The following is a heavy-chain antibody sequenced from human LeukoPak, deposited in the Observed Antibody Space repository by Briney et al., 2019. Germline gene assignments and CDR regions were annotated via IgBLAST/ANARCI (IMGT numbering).Heavy chain of an antibody. CDR3: ARDLKAGTRVFDY. CDR1: GGTFSSYA. V-gene: IGHV1-69*13. Sequence: SVKVSCKASGGTFSSYAISWVRQAPGQGLEWMGGIIPIFGTANYAQKFQGRVTITADESTGTAYMELSSLRSEDTAVYYCARDLKAGTRVFDYWGQGTLVTVSS. D-gene: IGHD1-7*01. J-gene: IGHJ4*02. CDR2: IIPIFGTA.